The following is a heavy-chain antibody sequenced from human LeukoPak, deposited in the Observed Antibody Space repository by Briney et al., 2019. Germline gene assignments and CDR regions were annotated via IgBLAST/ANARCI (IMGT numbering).Heavy chain of an antibody. CDR2: IYYSGST. D-gene: IGHD3-3*01. V-gene: IGHV4-31*03. J-gene: IGHJ4*02. Sequence: TSQTLSLTCTVSGGSISSGGYYWSWIRQHPGKGLEWIGYIYYSGSTYYNPSLKSRVTISVDTSKNQFSLKLSSVTAADTAVYYCARASYYDFWSGTEGRFDYWGQGTLVTVSS. CDR3: ARASYYDFWSGTEGRFDY. CDR1: GGSISSGGYY.